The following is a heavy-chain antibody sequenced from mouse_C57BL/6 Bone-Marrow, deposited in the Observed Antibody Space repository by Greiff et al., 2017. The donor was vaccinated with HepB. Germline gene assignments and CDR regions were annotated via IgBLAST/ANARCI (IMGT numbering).Heavy chain of an antibody. Sequence: EVHLVESGGGLVQPGGSLKLSCAATGFTFSLYGMSWVRQTPDKRLELVASINSNDGTTYYADTIKGRFTITRDNAKNTLYLQMSSLNSEDTAIYYCARRDLFVYWGRGTRVTVSA. V-gene: IGHV5-6-3*01. CDR1: GFTFSLYG. J-gene: IGHJ3*01. CDR2: INSNDGTT. CDR3: ARRDLFVY. D-gene: IGHD3-3*01.